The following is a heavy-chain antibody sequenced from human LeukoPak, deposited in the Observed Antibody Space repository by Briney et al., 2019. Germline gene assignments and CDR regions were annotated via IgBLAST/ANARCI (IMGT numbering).Heavy chain of an antibody. D-gene: IGHD1-14*01. Sequence: GGSLRLSCAASGFTFSNAWMSWVRQAPGKGLEWVSSISSSSSYIYYADSVKGRFTISRDNAKNSLYLQMNSLRAEDTAVYYCAREYNRHWGQGTLVTVSS. V-gene: IGHV3-21*01. CDR3: AREYNRH. CDR2: ISSSSSYI. CDR1: GFTFSNAW. J-gene: IGHJ4*02.